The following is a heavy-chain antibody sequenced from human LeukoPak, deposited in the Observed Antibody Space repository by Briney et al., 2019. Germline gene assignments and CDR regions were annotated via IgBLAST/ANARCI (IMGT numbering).Heavy chain of an antibody. V-gene: IGHV1-18*04. CDR2: FGAYNGNT. D-gene: IGHD6-19*01. Sequence: ASVKVSCKASGYTFSSYGISWVRQAPGQGLEWMGWFGAYNGNTNYAQNLQGRVNMTTDTSTSTAYMELRSLRSDDTAVYYCARGQAVALDYWGQGTLVTVSS. J-gene: IGHJ4*02. CDR3: ARGQAVALDY. CDR1: GYTFSSYG.